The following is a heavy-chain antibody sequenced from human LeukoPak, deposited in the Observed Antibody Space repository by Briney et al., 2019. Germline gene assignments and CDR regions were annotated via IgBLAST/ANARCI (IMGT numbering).Heavy chain of an antibody. Sequence: ASVKVSCRASGYTLTSYGINWVRQAPGQGLEWLGWISAYTGDTNYAQKLQGRVTMTTDTSTSTAYKELRSLRSDDTAVYYCAREASGYSITTDDYWGQGTLVTVSS. CDR2: ISAYTGDT. J-gene: IGHJ4*02. CDR3: AREASGYSITTDDY. CDR1: GYTLTSYG. D-gene: IGHD5-12*01. V-gene: IGHV1-18*01.